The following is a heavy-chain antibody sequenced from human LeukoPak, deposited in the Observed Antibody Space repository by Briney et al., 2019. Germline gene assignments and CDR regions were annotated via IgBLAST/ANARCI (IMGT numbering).Heavy chain of an antibody. CDR3: RMRGFGQSYYYYMDV. CDR1: GFTFSSYE. V-gene: IGHV3-48*03. CDR2: ISSSGSTI. Sequence: GGSLRLSCAASGFTFSSYEMNWVRQAPGKGLEWVSYISSSGSTIYYADSVKGRFTISRDNAKNSLYLQMNSLRAEDTAVYYCRMRGFGQSYYYYMDVWGKGTTVTVSS. D-gene: IGHD3-10*01. J-gene: IGHJ6*03.